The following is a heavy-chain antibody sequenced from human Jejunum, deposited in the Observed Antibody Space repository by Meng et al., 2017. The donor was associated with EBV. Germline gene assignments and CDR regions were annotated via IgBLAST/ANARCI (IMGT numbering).Heavy chain of an antibody. Sequence: EVRVVGSGGALVKPGGSLRLSWAGSGFDFTNAWMTWVRQAPGKGLEWVGRIKSKTAGGTIDYAAPVKGRFTISRDDSKKMVYLQMNSLRTEDTALYYCLGAFDIWGQGTMVTVSS. CDR3: LGAFDI. V-gene: IGHV3-15*02. CDR2: IKSKTAGGTI. CDR1: GFDFTNAW. J-gene: IGHJ3*02.